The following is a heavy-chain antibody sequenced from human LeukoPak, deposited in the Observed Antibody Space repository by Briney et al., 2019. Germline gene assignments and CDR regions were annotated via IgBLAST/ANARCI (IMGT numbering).Heavy chain of an antibody. J-gene: IGHJ4*02. D-gene: IGHD3-3*01. CDR2: ITPLFGTA. V-gene: IGHV1-69*01. Sequence: SVKVSCKASGGTFSKYTISWVRQRPGQGLEWMGGITPLFGTANYAQKFQGRVTITADESTSTAYMELSSLRSEDTAVYYCARDIHYDFWSGYNYWGQGTLVTVSS. CDR1: GGTFSKYT. CDR3: ARDIHYDFWSGYNY.